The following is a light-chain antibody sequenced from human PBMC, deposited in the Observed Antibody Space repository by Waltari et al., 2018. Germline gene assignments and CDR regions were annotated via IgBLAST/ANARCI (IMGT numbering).Light chain of an antibody. V-gene: IGLV3-1*01. CDR3: QAWDSNTGEV. CDR1: KLGDKY. Sequence: SYVFTQPPSVSVSPGQTASITCSGDKLGDKYAFWYQQKSGQSPVLVIFQDNKRPSGIPERFSGSNSGNTATLTISGTQAMDEADYYCQAWDSNTGEVFGGGTKLTVL. CDR2: QDN. J-gene: IGLJ2*01.